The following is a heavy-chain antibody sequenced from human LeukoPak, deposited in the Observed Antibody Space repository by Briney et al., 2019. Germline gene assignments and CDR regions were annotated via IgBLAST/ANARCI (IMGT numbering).Heavy chain of an antibody. D-gene: IGHD1-26*01. Sequence: SETLSLTCTVSGDSISTTNDHWGWIRQPPGKGLEWVGSIHSSGTTYYNPCLKSRVTISRDTSRRQFSLRLNSVTAADTAVYYCARADSGSYYHDDWGQGTLVTVSS. J-gene: IGHJ4*02. CDR1: GDSISTTNDH. V-gene: IGHV4-39*07. CDR3: ARADSGSYYHDD. CDR2: IHSSGTT.